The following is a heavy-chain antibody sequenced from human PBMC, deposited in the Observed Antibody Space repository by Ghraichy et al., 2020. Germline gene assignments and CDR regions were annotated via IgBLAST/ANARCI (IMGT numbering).Heavy chain of an antibody. D-gene: IGHD6-13*01. Sequence: GGSLRLSCAASGFTFSSYAMSWVRQAPGKGLEWVSAISGSGGSTYYADSVKGRFTISRDNSKNTLYLQMNSLRAEDTAVYYCAKGRRAAAGTVWRIRGVVIIDYWGQGTLVTVSS. CDR2: ISGSGGST. CDR1: GFTFSSYA. J-gene: IGHJ4*02. CDR3: AKGRRAAAGTVWRIRGVVIIDY. V-gene: IGHV3-23*01.